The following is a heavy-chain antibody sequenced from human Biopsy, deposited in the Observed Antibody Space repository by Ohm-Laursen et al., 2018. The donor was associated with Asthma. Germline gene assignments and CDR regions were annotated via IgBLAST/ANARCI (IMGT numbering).Heavy chain of an antibody. D-gene: IGHD4-17*01. Sequence: SPRLSCTASGFTFSSYAVSWVRQAPGKGLEWVSAISGSGGSTYYADSVKGRFTISRDNSKNTLYLQMNSLRAEDTAVYYCATFPYGDYLPLDYWGQGTLVTVSS. CDR2: ISGSGGST. CDR3: ATFPYGDYLPLDY. J-gene: IGHJ4*02. V-gene: IGHV3-23*01. CDR1: GFTFSSYA.